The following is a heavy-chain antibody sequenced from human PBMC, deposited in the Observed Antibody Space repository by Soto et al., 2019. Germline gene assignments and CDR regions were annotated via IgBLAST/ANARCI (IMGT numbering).Heavy chain of an antibody. J-gene: IGHJ4*02. D-gene: IGHD3-22*01. CDR3: ARDIAPTYYYDSSGYTFDY. Sequence: QVQLVQSGAEVKKPGASVKVSCKASGYTFTSYYMHWVRQAPGQGLEWMGIINPSGGSTSYAQKFQGRVTMTRETSTSTVYMELSSLRSEDTAVYYCARDIAPTYYYDSSGYTFDYWGQGTLVTVSS. CDR1: GYTFTSYY. CDR2: INPSGGST. V-gene: IGHV1-46*01.